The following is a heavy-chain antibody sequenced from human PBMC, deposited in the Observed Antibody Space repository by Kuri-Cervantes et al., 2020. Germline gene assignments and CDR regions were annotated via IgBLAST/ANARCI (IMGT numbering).Heavy chain of an antibody. J-gene: IGHJ6*02. CDR3: AGDGIVGATGTYYYYGMDV. CDR2: ISSSSSTI. Sequence: GESLKISCAASGFTFSSYSMNWVRQAPGKGLEWVSYISSSSSTIYYADSVKGRFTISRDNAKNSLYLQMNSLRDEDTAVYYCAGDGIVGATGTYYYYGMDVWGQGTTVTVS. V-gene: IGHV3-48*02. CDR1: GFTFSSYS. D-gene: IGHD1-26*01.